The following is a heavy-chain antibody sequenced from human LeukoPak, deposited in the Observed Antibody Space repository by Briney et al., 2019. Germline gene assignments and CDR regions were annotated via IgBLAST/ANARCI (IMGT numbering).Heavy chain of an antibody. J-gene: IGHJ5*02. D-gene: IGHD1-26*01. CDR3: AAERYSDGCCWFDP. V-gene: IGHV1-58*02. CDR2: VLDNENP. CDR1: GFTLSTST. Sequence: GTSVKVSCKTTGFTLSTSTIQWVRQARGQPLEWIGWVLDNENPRYTQKFQGRLTLTRDTSTSTAYMELSGLTSEDTAIYYCAAERYSDGCCWFDPWGQGTLVTVSS.